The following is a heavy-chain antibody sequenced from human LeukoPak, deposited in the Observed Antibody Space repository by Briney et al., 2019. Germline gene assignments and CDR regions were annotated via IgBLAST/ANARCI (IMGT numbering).Heavy chain of an antibody. CDR2: ISSSSYI. V-gene: IGHV3-69-1*01. Sequence: GGSLRLSCAASGFIFDDYAMHWVRQAPGKGLEWVSSISSSSYIYYADSVKGRFTISRDNAKNSLYLQMNSLRAEDTAVYYCARDRAGQFDYWGQGTLVTVSS. J-gene: IGHJ4*02. CDR3: ARDRAGQFDY. D-gene: IGHD6-13*01. CDR1: GFIFDDYA.